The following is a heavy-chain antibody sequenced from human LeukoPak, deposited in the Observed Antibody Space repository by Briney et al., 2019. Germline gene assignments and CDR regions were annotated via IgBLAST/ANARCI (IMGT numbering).Heavy chain of an antibody. CDR2: ISGSGGSI. J-gene: IGHJ5*02. Sequence: GGSLRLSCAASGFPLSSHDMSWVRQAPGEGLEWVSAISGSGGSIYYAASVKGRFTISRDNSKNTLYLQMNSLRAEDTAVYYCASVLLWFGELSHGWFDPWGQGTLVTVSS. D-gene: IGHD3-10*01. V-gene: IGHV3-23*01. CDR1: GFPLSSHD. CDR3: ASVLLWFGELSHGWFDP.